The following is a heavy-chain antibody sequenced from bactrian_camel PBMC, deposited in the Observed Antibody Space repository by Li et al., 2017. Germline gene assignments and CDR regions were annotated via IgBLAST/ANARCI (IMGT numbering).Heavy chain of an antibody. D-gene: IGHD5*01. J-gene: IGHJ4*01. CDR1: GYTYSYPY. V-gene: IGHV3S53*01. CDR2: ISGDGRT. Sequence: HVQLVESGGGSVQAGGSLKLSCVLSGYTYSYPYMGWFRQAPGNECELVSLISGDGRTQYADSVEGRFTISQDNAKTTMYLQMDDLKPEDTGVYYCAADLVLASLRISNPCTLSHGTQVTVS.